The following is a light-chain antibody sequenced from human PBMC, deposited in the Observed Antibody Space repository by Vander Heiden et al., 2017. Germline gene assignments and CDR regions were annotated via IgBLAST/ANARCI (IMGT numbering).Light chain of an antibody. CDR3: LQDYNYPRT. CDR1: HDIGND. Sequence: AIQMPQSPSSLSGSVGDKISITCRASHDIGNDLGWYQQKPGKAPKLLIYAASRLQSGVPSRFSGSGSATDFTLTISSLQPEDFASYFCLQDYNYPRTFGQGTKVEIK. J-gene: IGKJ1*01. CDR2: AAS. V-gene: IGKV1-6*01.